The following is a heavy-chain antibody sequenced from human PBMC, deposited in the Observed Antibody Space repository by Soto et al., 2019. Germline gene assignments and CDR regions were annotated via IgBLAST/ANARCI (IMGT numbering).Heavy chain of an antibody. CDR1: GFTFSSYA. Sequence: GSLRLSCAASGFTFSSYAVHWVRQAPGKGLEWVAVISYDGTHKNYADSVKGRFTISRDNSKKTLFLQMSSLRAEDTAVYYCARDTSAVTGRTGDFDYWGQGTLVTVTS. CDR2: ISYDGTHK. CDR3: ARDTSAVTGRTGDFDY. D-gene: IGHD1-20*01. J-gene: IGHJ4*02. V-gene: IGHV3-30-3*01.